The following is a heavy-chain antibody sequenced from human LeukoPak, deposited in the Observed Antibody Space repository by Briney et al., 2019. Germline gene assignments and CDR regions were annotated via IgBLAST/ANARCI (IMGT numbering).Heavy chain of an antibody. CDR1: GFTVSSNY. CDR2: ISSSGSTI. Sequence: PGGSLRLSCAASGFTVSSNYMSWVRQAPGKGLEWVSYISSSGSTIYYADSVKGRFTISRDNAKNSLYLQMNSLRAEDTAVYYCAKDMTTVTRGVFDYWGQGTMVTVSS. V-gene: IGHV3-11*01. J-gene: IGHJ3*01. CDR3: AKDMTTVTRGVFDY. D-gene: IGHD4-17*01.